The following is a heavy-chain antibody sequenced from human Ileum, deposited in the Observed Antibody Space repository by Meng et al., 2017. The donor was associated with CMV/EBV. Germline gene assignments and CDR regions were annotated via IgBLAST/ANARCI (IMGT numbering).Heavy chain of an antibody. CDR2: IHPNGGAP. V-gene: IGHV1-2*02. J-gene: IGHJ4*02. Sequence: ASVKVSCKASGYTFTDYYIHWVRQAPGQGLEWLAWIHPNGGAPNYAPKFQGRVTVTRDTSINTVYLELDSLISDDTAIYYCAKDGPQMIHFDYWGQGKPVTVSS. CDR1: GYTFTDYY. D-gene: IGHD2-15*01. CDR3: AKDGPQMIHFDY.